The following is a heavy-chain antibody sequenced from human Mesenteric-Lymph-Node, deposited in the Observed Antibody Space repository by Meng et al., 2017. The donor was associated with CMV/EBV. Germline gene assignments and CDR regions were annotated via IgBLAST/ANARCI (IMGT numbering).Heavy chain of an antibody. Sequence: VSGCSISSSSWSWIRQPPGKGLEWIGYIYYSGSTNYNPSLKSRVTISVDTSKNQFSLKLSSVTAADTAVYYCARASQQLGYNWFDPWGQGTLVTVSS. D-gene: IGHD6-13*01. J-gene: IGHJ5*02. CDR1: GCSISSSS. V-gene: IGHV4-59*01. CDR2: IYYSGST. CDR3: ARASQQLGYNWFDP.